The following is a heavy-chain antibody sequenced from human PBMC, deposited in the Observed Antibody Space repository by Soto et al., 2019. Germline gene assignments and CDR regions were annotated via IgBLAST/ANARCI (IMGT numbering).Heavy chain of an antibody. D-gene: IGHD1-26*01. CDR2: IYYSGST. Sequence: SETLSLTCTVSGGSISSYYWSWIRQPPGKGLEWIGYIYYSGSTNYNPSLKSRVTISVDTSKNQFSLKLSSVTAAATAVYYCARGGYRGSDSHQGWISPNSRPHINYYMDLWGKRTTVT. J-gene: IGHJ6*03. V-gene: IGHV4-59*01. CDR1: GGSISSYY. CDR3: ARGGYRGSDSHQGWISPNSRPHINYYMDL.